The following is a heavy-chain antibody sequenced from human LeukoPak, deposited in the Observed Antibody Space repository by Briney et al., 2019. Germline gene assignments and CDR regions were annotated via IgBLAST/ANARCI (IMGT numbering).Heavy chain of an antibody. CDR3: TRDAVVVVGPGFDL. CDR2: ISGDGGST. J-gene: IGHJ5*02. D-gene: IGHD3-22*01. CDR1: GFTFDDYA. V-gene: IGHV3-43*02. Sequence: GGSLRLSCAASGFTFDDYAMHWVRQAPGKGLEWVSLISGDGGSTYYADSVKGRFTISRDNAKNSLYLQMNSLRADDTAVYYCTRDAVVVVGPGFDLWGQGTLVTVSS.